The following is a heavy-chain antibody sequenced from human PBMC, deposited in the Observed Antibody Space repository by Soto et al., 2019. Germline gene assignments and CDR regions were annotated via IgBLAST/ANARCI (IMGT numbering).Heavy chain of an antibody. J-gene: IGHJ4*02. Sequence: GGSLRLSCVASGFTFSSYSMSWVRQAPGKGLEWVSGFRGSGDDGTTYYADSVKGRFTISRDNSKNMLFLQMNSLRAEDTAIYYCAKKVNSGSGSQYFDYWGQGTQVTVSS. V-gene: IGHV3-23*01. D-gene: IGHD3-10*01. CDR1: GFTFSSYS. CDR2: FRGSGDDGTT. CDR3: AKKVNSGSGSQYFDY.